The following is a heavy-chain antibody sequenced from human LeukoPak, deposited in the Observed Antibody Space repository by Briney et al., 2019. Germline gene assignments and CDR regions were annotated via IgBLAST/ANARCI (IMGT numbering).Heavy chain of an antibody. CDR1: GFTFSIYA. D-gene: IGHD6-13*01. CDR3: ARDRESSSWFDY. J-gene: IGHJ4*02. Sequence: GGSLRLSCAASGFTFSIYAMSWVRQAPGKGLEWVSSISSSSSYIYYADSVKGRFTISRDNAKNSLYLQMNSLRAEDTAVYYCARDRESSSWFDYWGQGTLVTVSS. V-gene: IGHV3-21*01. CDR2: ISSSSSYI.